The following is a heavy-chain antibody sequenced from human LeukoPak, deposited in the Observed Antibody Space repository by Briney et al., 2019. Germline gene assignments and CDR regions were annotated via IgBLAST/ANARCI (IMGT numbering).Heavy chain of an antibody. J-gene: IGHJ4*02. CDR1: GFSFSDYY. CDR2: ISSGGDTI. V-gene: IGHV3-11*01. D-gene: IGHD3-9*01. CDR3: ARAGYYDVFTGYFD. Sequence: GSLRLSCAASGFSFSDYYMTWIRQSPGKGLEWVSFISSGGDTIYYADSVKGRFIISRDNAKNSLYLQMNSLRAEDTAMYYCARAGYYDVFTGYFDWGQGTLVTVSS.